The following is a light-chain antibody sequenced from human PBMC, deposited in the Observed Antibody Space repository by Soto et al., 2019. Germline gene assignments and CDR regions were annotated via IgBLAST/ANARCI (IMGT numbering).Light chain of an antibody. Sequence: DIQMTQSPSTLSASVVDRVTIACRASRSISPWLAWYQQKPGKPPKLLIYGASSLAAGVPSRFSGSGSGTDFTLTISSLQPDDFASYYCQQYSSSTTFGQGTKV. V-gene: IGKV1-5*01. J-gene: IGKJ1*01. CDR1: RSISPW. CDR2: GAS. CDR3: QQYSSSTT.